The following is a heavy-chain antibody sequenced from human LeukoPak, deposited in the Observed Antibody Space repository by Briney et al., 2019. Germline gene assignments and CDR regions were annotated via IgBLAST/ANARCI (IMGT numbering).Heavy chain of an antibody. V-gene: IGHV3-48*02. J-gene: IGHJ6*02. CDR1: GFTFSNCS. CDR2: IRGSDNTI. CDR3: ARDLGALRWYYYYYGMSV. Sequence: PGGSLGHSCSASGFTFSNCSMNRGRQAPGKGLEWVSYIRGSDNTIYYADSVKGRFTISRDNAKNSLFLQMNSLRDEDTAVYYCARDLGALRWYYYYYGMSVWGQGTTVTVSS. D-gene: IGHD3-16*01.